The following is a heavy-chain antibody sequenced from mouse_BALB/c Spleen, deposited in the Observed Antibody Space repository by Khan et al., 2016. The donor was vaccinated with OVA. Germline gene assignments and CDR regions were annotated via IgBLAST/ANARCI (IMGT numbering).Heavy chain of an antibody. J-gene: IGHJ3*01. CDR2: ISTNYGDA. CDR3: VRGWKCAD. D-gene: IGHD1-3*01. Sequence: QVQLKESGAELVRPGVSVKIYCKASGYTFTDYALHWVKQRHAKSLAWIGVISTNYGDADYKPKFQGEASMTVDRSSSTVYMALARLTVKGSAIYYCVRGWKCADRGQGTLGTVSA. CDR1: GYTFTDYA. V-gene: IGHV1S137*01.